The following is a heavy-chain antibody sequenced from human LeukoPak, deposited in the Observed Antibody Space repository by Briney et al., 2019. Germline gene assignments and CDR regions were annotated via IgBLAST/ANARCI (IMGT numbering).Heavy chain of an antibody. D-gene: IGHD4-17*01. V-gene: IGHV4-59*01. J-gene: IGHJ6*03. Sequence: SETLSLTCTVSGGSISSYYWSWIRQPPGKGLEWIGYIYYSGSTNYSPSLKSRVTISVDTSKNQFSLKLSSVTAADTAVYYCARARIYGDYLSSYYYYYMDVWGKGTTVTVSS. CDR3: ARARIYGDYLSSYYYYYMDV. CDR2: IYYSGST. CDR1: GGSISSYY.